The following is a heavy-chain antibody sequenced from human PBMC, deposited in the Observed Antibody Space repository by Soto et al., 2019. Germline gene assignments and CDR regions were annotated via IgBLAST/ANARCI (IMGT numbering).Heavy chain of an antibody. Sequence: PGGSLRLSCAASGFTFSSYSTNWVRHAPGKGLEWVSSISSSSSYIYYADSVKGRFTISRDNAKNSLYLHMNSLRAEDTALYYCARGHRIGVVSWFDPWGQGTLVTVSS. CDR3: ARGHRIGVVSWFDP. D-gene: IGHD3-3*01. CDR1: GFTFSSYS. J-gene: IGHJ5*02. CDR2: ISSSSSYI. V-gene: IGHV3-21*01.